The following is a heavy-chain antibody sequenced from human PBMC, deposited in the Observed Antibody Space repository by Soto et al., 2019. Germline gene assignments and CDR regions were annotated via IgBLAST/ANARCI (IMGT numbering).Heavy chain of an antibody. CDR2: VSTYNGNT. J-gene: IGHJ4*02. CDR3: ARVDRSGWWAFDS. Sequence: QVQLVQSGAEVKKPGASVKVSCETSGYTFRDFGISWVRQAPGQGLEWMGWVSTYNGNTNTAQRFQGRVTSTTHTSTRTAYMELTSLGLDDTAIYYCARVDRSGWWAFDSWGQGTLVTVSS. V-gene: IGHV1-18*04. CDR1: GYTFRDFG. D-gene: IGHD2-15*01.